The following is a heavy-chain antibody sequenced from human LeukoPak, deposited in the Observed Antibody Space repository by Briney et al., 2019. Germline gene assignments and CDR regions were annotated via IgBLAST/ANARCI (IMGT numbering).Heavy chain of an antibody. CDR1: GGSISSYY. J-gene: IGHJ4*02. Sequence: SETLSLTCTVSGGSISSYYWSWIRQPPGKGLEWIGYIYHSGSTYYNPSLKSRVTISVDRSKNQFSLKLSSVTAADTAVYYCARQTPNYYYDSSGYSPILWGQGTLVTVSS. V-gene: IGHV4-59*08. CDR2: IYHSGST. CDR3: ARQTPNYYYDSSGYSPIL. D-gene: IGHD3-22*01.